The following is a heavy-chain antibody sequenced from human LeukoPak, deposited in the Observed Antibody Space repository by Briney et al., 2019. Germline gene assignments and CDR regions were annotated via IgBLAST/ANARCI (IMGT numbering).Heavy chain of an antibody. CDR3: AKDKDRWELLQYFDY. D-gene: IGHD1-26*01. Sequence: GGSLRLSCAASGFTFDDYGMSWVRQAPGKGLEWVSAISGSGGSTYYADSVKGRFTISRDNSKNTLYLQMNSLRAEDTAVYYCAKDKDRWELLQYFDYWGQGTLVTVSS. J-gene: IGHJ4*02. CDR2: ISGSGGST. CDR1: GFTFDDYG. V-gene: IGHV3-23*01.